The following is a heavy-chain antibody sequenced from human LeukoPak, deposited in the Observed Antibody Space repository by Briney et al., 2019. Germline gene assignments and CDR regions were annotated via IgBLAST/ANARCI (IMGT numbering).Heavy chain of an antibody. CDR1: GYTFTGYY. V-gene: IGHV1-2*04. CDR2: INPNCGGT. D-gene: IGHD2-15*01. CDR3: ARDVCSGGSCYFYGMDV. Sequence: ASVKVSCKASGYTFTGYYMHWVRQAPGQGLEWMGWINPNCGGTNYAQKFQGWVTMTRDTSISTAYMELSRLRSDDTAVYYCARDVCSGGSCYFYGMDVWGQGTTVTVSS. J-gene: IGHJ6*02.